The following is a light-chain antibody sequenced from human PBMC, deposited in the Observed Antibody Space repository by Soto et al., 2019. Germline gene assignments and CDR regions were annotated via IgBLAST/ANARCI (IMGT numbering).Light chain of an antibody. CDR3: QVWDSGSDHPV. V-gene: IGLV3-21*02. CDR1: TIGSKS. J-gene: IGLJ3*02. Sequence: SYELTQPPSVSVAPGQTARIPCGGNTIGSKSVHWCQLKPGQAPVLVVYDNFDRPSGIPERFSGSNSVNTATLTITRVEAGDEADYYCQVWDSGSDHPVFGGGTQLTVL. CDR2: DNF.